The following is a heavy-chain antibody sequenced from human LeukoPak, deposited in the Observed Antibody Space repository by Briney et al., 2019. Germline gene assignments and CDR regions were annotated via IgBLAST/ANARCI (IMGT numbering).Heavy chain of an antibody. CDR1: GYSISNGCY. CDR2: IYHSGIT. V-gene: IGHV4-38-2*02. J-gene: IGHJ5*02. Sequence: SETLSLTCTVSGYSISNGCYWGWIRQPPGKGLEWIGSIYHSGITYYNPSLKSRVTISVDTSKNQFSLKLTSVTAADTAVYFCAGGMPGDYDYNCFDTWGQGTLVTVSS. CDR3: AGGMPGDYDYNCFDT. D-gene: IGHD4-17*01.